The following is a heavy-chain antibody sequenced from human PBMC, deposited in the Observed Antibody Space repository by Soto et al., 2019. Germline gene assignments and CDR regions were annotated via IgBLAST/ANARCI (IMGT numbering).Heavy chain of an antibody. J-gene: IGHJ4*02. CDR3: ARFFDSGFDY. D-gene: IGHD6-19*01. Sequence: EVQLVESGGGLVQPGGSLRLSCVASGFTFSTDSMNWVRQAPGKGLEWVAHISTSGTTRYYADSVKGRFTISRDNAKTSLYLQMDRLRNEDTAVYYCARFFDSGFDYWGQGTLFTVSS. CDR2: ISTSGTTR. CDR1: GFTFSTDS. V-gene: IGHV3-48*02.